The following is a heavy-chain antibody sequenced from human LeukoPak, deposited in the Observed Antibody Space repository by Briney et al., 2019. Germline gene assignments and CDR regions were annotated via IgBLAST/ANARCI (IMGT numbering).Heavy chain of an antibody. J-gene: IGHJ4*02. V-gene: IGHV3-74*01. CDR2: INHDGSST. CDR3: AKDRGAIAVAGSFDF. Sequence: GGSLRLSCATSGFTFTTFWMHWVRQAPGKGLVWVSRINHDGSSTNYADSVKGRFTISRDNAKNTVHLQMNSLRAEDTALYYCAKDRGAIAVAGSFDFWGQGTLVTVSS. CDR1: GFTFTTFW. D-gene: IGHD6-19*01.